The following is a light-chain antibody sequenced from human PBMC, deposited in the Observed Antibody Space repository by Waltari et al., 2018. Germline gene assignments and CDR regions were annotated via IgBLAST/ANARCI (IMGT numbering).Light chain of an antibody. CDR3: QQSHGFPYS. CDR1: QSVATS. Sequence: DIQMTQSPSSLSSSVGDRVTITCRASQSVATSLNWYHQEPGKAPKLLIYDASSLHSCVPSRFSGSGSGTDFTLTIYSLQPEDFGTYYCQQSHGFPYSFGQGTDLEI. CDR2: DAS. V-gene: IGKV1-39*01. J-gene: IGKJ2*03.